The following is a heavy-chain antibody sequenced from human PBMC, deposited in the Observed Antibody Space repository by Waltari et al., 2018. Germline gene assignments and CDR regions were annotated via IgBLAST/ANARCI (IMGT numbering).Heavy chain of an antibody. V-gene: IGHV3-21*03. J-gene: IGHJ5*02. Sequence: ELQLVESGGGLVKPGGSLRLTCAASGSGFSDSDMNWVRQAPGKGLEWVSSIGGGSRSYIFYADSVKGRFTISRDNAKNSLYLQMNSLRADDTAVYYCTRDLYGSGGDWFDPWGQGTLVIVSS. D-gene: IGHD3-10*01. CDR3: TRDLYGSGGDWFDP. CDR2: IGGGSRSYI. CDR1: GSGFSDSD.